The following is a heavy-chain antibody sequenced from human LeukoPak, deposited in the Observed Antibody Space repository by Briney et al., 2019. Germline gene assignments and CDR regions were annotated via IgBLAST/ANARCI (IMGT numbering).Heavy chain of an antibody. D-gene: IGHD4/OR15-4a*01. V-gene: IGHV3-15*01. Sequence: GGSLTLSCAVSGFTSSNAWMSWVRQAPGKGLEWVGRIKSKTGGGTRDYAAPVKGRFTISRDDSKNTLYLQMNSLKTEDTAVYYCTTFDYAAFLIWGQGTMVTVSS. CDR1: GFTSSNAW. CDR2: IKSKTGGGTR. CDR3: TTFDYAAFLI. J-gene: IGHJ3*02.